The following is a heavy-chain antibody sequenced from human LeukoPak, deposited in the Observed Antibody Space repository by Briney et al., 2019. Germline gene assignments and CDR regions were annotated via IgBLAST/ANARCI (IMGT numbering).Heavy chain of an antibody. CDR3: TTHEYYNFWSGYYSNWFDP. J-gene: IGHJ5*02. Sequence: PGGSLRLSCAASGFTFSNAWRSWVRQAPGKGLEWVGRIKRKTDGGTTDYAAPVKGRFTISRDDPKNSLYLQMNSLKTEDTAVYYCTTHEYYNFWSGYYSNWFDPCGQATFLTVSS. D-gene: IGHD3-3*01. V-gene: IGHV3-15*01. CDR2: IKRKTDGGTT. CDR1: GFTFSNAW.